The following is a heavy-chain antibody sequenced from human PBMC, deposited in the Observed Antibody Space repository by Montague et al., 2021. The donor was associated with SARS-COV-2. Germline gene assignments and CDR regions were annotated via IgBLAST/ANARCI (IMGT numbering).Heavy chain of an antibody. V-gene: IGHV3-30-3*01. Sequence: SLRLSCAASGFPFSSYAMHWVRQAPGKGLEWVAVISYDGSNKYYADSVKGRFTISRDNSKNALYLQINSLRAEDAAVYYCARERWIQLSFYYYYGMDVWGQETTVTVSS. CDR2: ISYDGSNK. CDR1: GFPFSSYA. CDR3: ARERWIQLSFYYYYGMDV. J-gene: IGHJ6*02. D-gene: IGHD5-18*01.